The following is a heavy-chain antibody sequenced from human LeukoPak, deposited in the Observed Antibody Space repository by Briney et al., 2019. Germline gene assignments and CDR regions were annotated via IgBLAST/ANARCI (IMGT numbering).Heavy chain of an antibody. D-gene: IGHD6-13*01. CDR3: ATSSSSWTFDY. J-gene: IGHJ4*02. V-gene: IGHV3-74*01. CDR2: INSDGSST. CDR1: GFTFSSYW. Sequence: PGGSLRPSCAASGFTFSSYWMHWVRQAPGKGLVWVSRINSDGSSTSYADSVKGRFTISRDNAKNTLYLQMNSLRAEDTAVYYCATSSSSWTFDYWGQGTLVTVSS.